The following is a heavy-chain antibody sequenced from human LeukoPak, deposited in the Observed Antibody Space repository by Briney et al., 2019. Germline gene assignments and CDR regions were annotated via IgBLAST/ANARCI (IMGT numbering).Heavy chain of an antibody. D-gene: IGHD5-24*01. Sequence: PGGSLRLSCAASGFTVSDNYMNWVRQAPGRGLEWVSVIYTGGTPYYADSVKGRFTISRDNSKNTLYLQMNSLRAEDTAVYYCAREGFGYNYYFDFWGQGTLVTVSS. CDR1: GFTVSDNY. V-gene: IGHV3-53*01. J-gene: IGHJ4*02. CDR3: AREGFGYNYYFDF. CDR2: IYTGGTP.